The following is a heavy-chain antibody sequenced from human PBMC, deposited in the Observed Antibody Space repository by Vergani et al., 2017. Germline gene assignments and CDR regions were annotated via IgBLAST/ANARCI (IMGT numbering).Heavy chain of an antibody. V-gene: IGHV3-7*03. J-gene: IGHJ3*02. CDR3: ARGLHRWTRGAFDI. CDR1: GFTFSSYW. CDR2: IKQDGSEK. Sequence: EVQLVESGGGLVQPGGSLRLSCAASGFTFSSYWMSWVRQAPGKGLEWVANIKQDGSEKYYVDSVKGRFTISRDNAKNSLYLQMNSLRAEDTAVYYCARGLHRWTRGAFDIWGQGTMVTVPS. D-gene: IGHD3/OR15-3a*01.